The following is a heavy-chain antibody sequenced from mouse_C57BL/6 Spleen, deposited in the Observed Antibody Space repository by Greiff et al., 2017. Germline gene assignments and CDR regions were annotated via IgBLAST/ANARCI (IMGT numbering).Heavy chain of an antibody. CDR1: GYTFTSYW. V-gene: IGHV1-64*01. Sequence: VQLQQPGAELVKPGASVKLSCKASGYTFTSYWMHWVKQRPGQGLEWIGMIHPNSGSTNYNEKFKSKATLTVDKSSRTAYMQLSSLTSEDSAVDNCAREYYYSYAMDYWGQGTSVTVSS. CDR2: IHPNSGST. CDR3: AREYYYSYAMDY. D-gene: IGHD1-1*02. J-gene: IGHJ4*01.